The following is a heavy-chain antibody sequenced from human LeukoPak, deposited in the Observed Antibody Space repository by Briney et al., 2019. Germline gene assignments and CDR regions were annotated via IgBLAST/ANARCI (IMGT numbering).Heavy chain of an antibody. Sequence: GGSLRLSCAASGFTFSTYTMNWVRQAPGKGLEWVSSIHSSSGSIYYADSLKGRFTISRVNAKNSLYLQMNSLRAEDTAVYYCARDLAWDAFDIWGQGTMVTVSS. V-gene: IGHV3-21*01. CDR1: GFTFSTYT. J-gene: IGHJ3*02. CDR2: IHSSSGSI. CDR3: ARDLAWDAFDI.